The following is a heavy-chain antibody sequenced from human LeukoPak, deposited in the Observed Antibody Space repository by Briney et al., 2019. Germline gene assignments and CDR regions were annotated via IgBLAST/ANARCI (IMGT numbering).Heavy chain of an antibody. V-gene: IGHV5-51*01. CDR2: IYPGDSGP. J-gene: IGHJ3*01. Sequence: GESVKISCQVSGYSFTSYCIGWVRQMPGKGLEWMGIIYPGDSGPTYSPSFQGQVTISVDKSINTAYLQWSSLQALDTAMYYCAMSGDRVPLQDDVFDVWGQGTMVTVST. D-gene: IGHD1-26*01. CDR1: GYSFTSYC. CDR3: AMSGDRVPLQDDVFDV.